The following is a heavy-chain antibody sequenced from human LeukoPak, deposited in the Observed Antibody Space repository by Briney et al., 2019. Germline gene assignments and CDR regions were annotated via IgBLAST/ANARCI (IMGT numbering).Heavy chain of an antibody. CDR1: GFTFSTYS. D-gene: IGHD3-3*01. CDR2: ISSTSSYI. V-gene: IGHV3-21*01. Sequence: GGSLRLSCAASGFTFSTYSMNWVRQAPGKGLEWVSSISSTSSYIYYADSVKGRFTISRDNAKNSLYLQMNSLRDEDTAVYYCARVSDFWSGLAFDPWGQGTLVTVSS. J-gene: IGHJ5*02. CDR3: ARVSDFWSGLAFDP.